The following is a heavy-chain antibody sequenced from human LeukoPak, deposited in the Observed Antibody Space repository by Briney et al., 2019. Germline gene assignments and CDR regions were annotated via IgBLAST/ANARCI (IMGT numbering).Heavy chain of an antibody. D-gene: IGHD1-26*01. CDR3: ARASGAGNNQKFTH. CDR1: GYSFKTYC. Sequence: GESLNPAFTGLGYSFKTYCIACVRQRPGKGLEWMGIIYPGGSETRYDPSFQGQVTISADASTSTAYLQWSSLRASDTAMYYCARASGAGNNQKFTHWG. V-gene: IGHV5-51*01. CDR2: IYPGGSET. J-gene: IGHJ1*01.